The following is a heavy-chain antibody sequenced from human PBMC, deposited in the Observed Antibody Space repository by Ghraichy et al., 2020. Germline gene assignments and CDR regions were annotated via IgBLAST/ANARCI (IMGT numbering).Heavy chain of an antibody. Sequence: GESLNISCAASGFTFSSYGMHWVRQAPGKGLEWVAFIRYDGSNKYYADSVKGRFTISRDNSKNTLYLQMNSLRAEDTAVYYCAKDGGRWAGMDVWGQGTTVTVSS. J-gene: IGHJ6*02. CDR1: GFTFSSYG. D-gene: IGHD3-16*01. CDR2: IRYDGSNK. CDR3: AKDGGRWAGMDV. V-gene: IGHV3-30*02.